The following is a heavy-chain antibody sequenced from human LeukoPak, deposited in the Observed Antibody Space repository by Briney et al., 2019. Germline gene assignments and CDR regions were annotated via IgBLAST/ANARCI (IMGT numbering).Heavy chain of an antibody. Sequence: PSETLSLTCAVYGGSFSGYYWSWIRQPPGKGLEWIGEINHSGSTNYNPSLKSRVTISVDTSKNQFSLKLSSVTAADTAVYHCARGRGMLATMNYWGQGTLVTVSS. D-gene: IGHD5-24*01. J-gene: IGHJ4*02. V-gene: IGHV4-34*01. CDR2: INHSGST. CDR3: ARGRGMLATMNY. CDR1: GGSFSGYY.